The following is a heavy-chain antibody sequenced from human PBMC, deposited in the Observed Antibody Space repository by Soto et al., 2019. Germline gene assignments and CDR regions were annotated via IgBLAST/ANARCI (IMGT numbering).Heavy chain of an antibody. CDR3: ASTGYSSSWSQPDFDY. J-gene: IGHJ4*02. D-gene: IGHD6-13*01. CDR2: INHSGST. Sequence: XATLSLTCAVCGGSFSGYYWSWIRQPPGKGLEWIGEINHSGSTNYNPSLKSRVTISVDTSKNQFSLKLSSVTAADTAVYYCASTGYSSSWSQPDFDYWGQGTLVTVSS. V-gene: IGHV4-34*01. CDR1: GGSFSGYY.